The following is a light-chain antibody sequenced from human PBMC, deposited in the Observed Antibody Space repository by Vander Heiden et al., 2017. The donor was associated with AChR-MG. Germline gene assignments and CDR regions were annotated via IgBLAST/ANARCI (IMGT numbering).Light chain of an antibody. CDR1: QSVSSY. CDR2: DAS. Sequence: EIVLTQSPATLSLSPGERATLSCRASQSVSSYLAWYQQKPGQAPRLLIYDASNRATGIPARFSGRGSGTDFTLTISSLEPEDFAVYYWQQRSNLLTFGGGTKVEIK. CDR3: QQRSNLLT. J-gene: IGKJ4*01. V-gene: IGKV3-11*01.